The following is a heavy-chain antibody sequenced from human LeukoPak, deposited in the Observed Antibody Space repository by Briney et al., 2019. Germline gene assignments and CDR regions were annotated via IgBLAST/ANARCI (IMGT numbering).Heavy chain of an antibody. CDR1: GFIFSSYS. CDR2: ITGSGGNT. V-gene: IGHV3-23*01. CDR3: AKAASSSWPSYSYGMDV. Sequence: PGGSLRLSCAASGFIFSSYSMSWVRQAPGKGLEWVSVITGSGGNTYYAASVKGRFTISKDNSKNTVYLQMSSLRVDDTALYYCAKAASSSWPSYSYGMDVWGQGTTVTVSS. D-gene: IGHD6-13*01. J-gene: IGHJ6*02.